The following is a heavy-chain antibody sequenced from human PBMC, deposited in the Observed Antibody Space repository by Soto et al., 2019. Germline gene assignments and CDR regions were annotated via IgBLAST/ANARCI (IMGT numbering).Heavy chain of an antibody. CDR3: ARDVSCGGAPACTDMDV. V-gene: IGHV1-18*04. J-gene: IGHJ6*02. CDR2: ISGYNGNT. CDR1: GYTFSGYS. D-gene: IGHD2-8*02. Sequence: QVVLEQSGGEVKKPGASVKVSCKASGYTFSGYSITWVRQAPGQGLEWMGRISGYNGNTNYARTLRGRLTVTTDTSTSTAYMELRSLTSGDTAVYYCARDVSCGGAPACTDMDVWGQGTTVTVSS.